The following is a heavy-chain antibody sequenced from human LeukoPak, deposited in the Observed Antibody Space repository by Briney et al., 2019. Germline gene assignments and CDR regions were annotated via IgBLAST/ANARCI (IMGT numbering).Heavy chain of an antibody. Sequence: PSETLSLTCTVSGGSISSYYWSWIRQPPGKGLEWIGYIYYSGSTNYNPSLKSRVTISVDTSKNQFSLKLSSVTAADTAVYYCAAKRRGYSYGYLDYRGQGTLVTVSS. CDR1: GGSISSYY. J-gene: IGHJ4*02. CDR3: AAKRRGYSYGYLDY. D-gene: IGHD5-18*01. V-gene: IGHV4-59*08. CDR2: IYYSGST.